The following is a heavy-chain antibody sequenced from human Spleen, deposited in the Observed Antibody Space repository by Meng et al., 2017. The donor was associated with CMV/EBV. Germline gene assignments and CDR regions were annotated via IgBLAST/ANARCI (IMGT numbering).Heavy chain of an antibody. Sequence: GESLKISCTASGFTFKSYAMTWVRQAPGKGLEWISLISDSGDSPYYADSVKGRLIISRYNSKNMVYLQMKSLRADDTARYDCAKTLNGYGGEDSWGQGKLVTVSS. CDR3: AKTLNGYGGEDS. CDR2: ISDSGDSP. V-gene: IGHV3-23*01. D-gene: IGHD5-18*01. J-gene: IGHJ4*02. CDR1: GFTFKSYA.